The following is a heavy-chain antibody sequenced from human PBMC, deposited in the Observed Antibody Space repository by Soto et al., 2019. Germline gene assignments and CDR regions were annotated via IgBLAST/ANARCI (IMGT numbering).Heavy chain of an antibody. J-gene: IGHJ4*02. CDR1: DFDFSSYG. D-gene: IGHD3-10*01. Sequence: GGSLRLSCAASDFDFSSYGIHWVRQAPGKGLEWVAASSYDGRETFYADSAKGRFTVSKEMSKNTAFLQMNALRHEDTAVYFCARDSGWPILNFDDWGQGTPVTVSS. CDR2: SSYDGRET. V-gene: IGHV3-30*03. CDR3: ARDSGWPILNFDD.